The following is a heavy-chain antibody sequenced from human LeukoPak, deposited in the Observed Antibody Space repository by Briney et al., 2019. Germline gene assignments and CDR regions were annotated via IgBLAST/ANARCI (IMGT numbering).Heavy chain of an antibody. CDR3: ASYYCSGGSCYVDY. V-gene: IGHV4-30-2*01. CDR2: IYHSGST. D-gene: IGHD2-15*01. CDR1: GGSISSGAYY. J-gene: IGHJ4*02. Sequence: SETLSLTCTVSGGSISSGAYYWSWIRQPPRKGLEWIGYIYHSGSTYYNPSLKSRVTISVDRSKNQFSLKLSSVTAADTAVYYCASYYCSGGSCYVDYWGQGTLVTVSS.